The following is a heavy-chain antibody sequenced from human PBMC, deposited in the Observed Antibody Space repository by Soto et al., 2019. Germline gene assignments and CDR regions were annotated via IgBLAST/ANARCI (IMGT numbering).Heavy chain of an antibody. V-gene: IGHV4-61*01. CDR1: GGSVSSGSYY. D-gene: IGHD3-10*01. CDR2: IYYSGST. CDR3: TRDWSYKGWFDP. Sequence: QVQLQESGPGLVKPSETLSLTCTVSGGSVSSGSYYWSWIRQPPGKGLEWIGNIYYSGSTNYNPSLKCRGTISVDTSKNQFSLKLSSVTAADTAVYYCTRDWSYKGWFDPWGQGTLVTVSS. J-gene: IGHJ5*02.